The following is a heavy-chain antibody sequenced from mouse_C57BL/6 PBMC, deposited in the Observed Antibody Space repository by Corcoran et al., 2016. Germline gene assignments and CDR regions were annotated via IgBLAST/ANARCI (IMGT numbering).Heavy chain of an antibody. CDR1: GYTFTDYY. V-gene: IGHV1-26*01. CDR3: APRGIYYDYDNRFAY. J-gene: IGHJ3*01. D-gene: IGHD2-4*01. Sequence: EVQLQQSGPELVKPGASVKISCKASGYTFTDYYMNWVKQSHGKSLEWIGDINPNNGGTSYNQKFKGKATLTVDKSSSTAYMELRSLTSEDSAVYYCAPRGIYYDYDNRFAYWGQGTLVTVSA. CDR2: INPNNGGT.